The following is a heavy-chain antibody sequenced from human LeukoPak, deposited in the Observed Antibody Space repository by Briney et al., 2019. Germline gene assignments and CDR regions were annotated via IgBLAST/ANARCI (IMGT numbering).Heavy chain of an antibody. CDR1: GDSVSSNSAA. CDR3: ARADYGDYVWFDP. J-gene: IGHJ5*02. Sequence: SQTLSLTCAISGDSVSSNSAAWNWLRQSPSRGLEWLGRTYYRSKWYNDYAVSVKSRITINPDTSKNQFSLQLNSVTPEDTGVYYCARADYGDYVWFDPWGQGTLVTVSS. V-gene: IGHV6-1*01. CDR2: TYYRSKWYN. D-gene: IGHD4-17*01.